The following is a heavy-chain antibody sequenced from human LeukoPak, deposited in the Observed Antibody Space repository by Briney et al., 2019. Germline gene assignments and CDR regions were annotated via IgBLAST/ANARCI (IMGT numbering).Heavy chain of an antibody. CDR2: FDPEDGET. J-gene: IGHJ4*02. CDR1: GYTLTELS. D-gene: IGHD3-10*01. Sequence: ASVKVSCKVSGYTLTELSMHWVRQAPGKGLEWMGGFDPEDGETIYAQKLQGRVTMTTDTSTSTAYMELRSLRSNDTAVYYCARFRAGVGEPYGDYWGQGTLVTVSS. V-gene: IGHV1-24*01. CDR3: ARFRAGVGEPYGDY.